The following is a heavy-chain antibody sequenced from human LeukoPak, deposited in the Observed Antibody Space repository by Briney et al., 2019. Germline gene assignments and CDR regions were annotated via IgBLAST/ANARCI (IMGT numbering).Heavy chain of an antibody. CDR1: GGSFSGYY. V-gene: IGHV3-53*01. CDR3: AKGGYSYGYFDY. D-gene: IGHD5-18*01. Sequence: ETLSLTCAVYGGSFSGYYWSWGRQAPGKGLEWVSVISSGGNTYFADSVKGRFTISRDNSENTLYLQMNSLRVEDSAVYYCAKGGYSYGYFDYWGQGILVTVSS. CDR2: ISSGGNT. J-gene: IGHJ4*02.